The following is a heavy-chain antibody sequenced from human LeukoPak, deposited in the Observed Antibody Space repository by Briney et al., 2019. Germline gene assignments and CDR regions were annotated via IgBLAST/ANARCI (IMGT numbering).Heavy chain of an antibody. CDR3: ARAYSDRILGHFDL. CDR1: GYSFTTYW. V-gene: IGHV5-51*01. J-gene: IGHJ2*01. Sequence: GESLKISCKTSGYSFTTYWIGWVRQMPGRGLEWMGVIYPGDSDTRYNSSAQGQVTISADESTSTAYLQWGSLKASDTAMYYCARAYSDRILGHFDLWGRGTLVTVSS. CDR2: IYPGDSDT. D-gene: IGHD4-17*01.